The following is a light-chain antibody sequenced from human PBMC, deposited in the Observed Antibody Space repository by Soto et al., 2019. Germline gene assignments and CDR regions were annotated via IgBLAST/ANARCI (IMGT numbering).Light chain of an antibody. Sequence: QSALTQPASVSGSPGQSITISCTGTSSDVGYYNYVSRFQQHPGKAPKLMISEVVNRPSGVSIRFSGSKSGDTASLTITGLQAEDEADYYCSSYAAGSIYVFGTGTKVTVL. CDR3: SSYAAGSIYV. CDR2: EVV. CDR1: SSDVGYYNY. V-gene: IGLV2-14*01. J-gene: IGLJ1*01.